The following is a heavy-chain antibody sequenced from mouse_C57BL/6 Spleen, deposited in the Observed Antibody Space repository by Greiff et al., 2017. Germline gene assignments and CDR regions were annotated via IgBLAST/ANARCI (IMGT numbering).Heavy chain of an antibody. CDR3: ARGAYDGYPDWYFDV. D-gene: IGHD2-3*01. Sequence: EVQLQQSGPELVKPGASVKISCKASGYTFTDYYMNWVKQSHGKSLEWIGDIKPNNGGTSYNQKFKGKATLTVDKSSSTAYMELRSLTSEDSAVYYCARGAYDGYPDWYFDVWGTGTTVTVSS. J-gene: IGHJ1*03. V-gene: IGHV1-26*01. CDR1: GYTFTDYY. CDR2: IKPNNGGT.